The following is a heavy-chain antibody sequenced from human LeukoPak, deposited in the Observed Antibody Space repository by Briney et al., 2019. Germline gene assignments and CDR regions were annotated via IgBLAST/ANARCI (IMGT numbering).Heavy chain of an antibody. V-gene: IGHV1-2*02. J-gene: IGHJ5*02. D-gene: IGHD6-13*01. Sequence: GASVKVSCKASGYTFTDYFIHLVRQAPGPGLEWMGWINPNSGATNYAQNFQGRVTMTRDTSITTAYMDLSSLRSDDTAVYYCVRDPIHNSSPSAPGTDGFDPWGQGTLVTVSS. CDR3: VRDPIHNSSPSAPGTDGFDP. CDR2: INPNSGAT. CDR1: GYTFTDYF.